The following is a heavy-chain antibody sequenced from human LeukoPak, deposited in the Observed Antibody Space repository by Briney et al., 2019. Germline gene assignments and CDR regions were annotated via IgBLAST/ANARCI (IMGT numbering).Heavy chain of an antibody. J-gene: IGHJ4*02. CDR1: GYSISSGYY. D-gene: IGHD2-21*02. Sequence: SETLSLTCTVSGYSISSGYYWGWIRQPPGKGLEWIGSIYHSGSTYYNPSLKSRVTISVDTSKNQFSLKLSSVTAADTAVYYCAGTYCGGDCPERWLFDYWGQGTLVTVS. CDR2: IYHSGST. CDR3: AGTYCGGDCPERWLFDY. V-gene: IGHV4-38-2*02.